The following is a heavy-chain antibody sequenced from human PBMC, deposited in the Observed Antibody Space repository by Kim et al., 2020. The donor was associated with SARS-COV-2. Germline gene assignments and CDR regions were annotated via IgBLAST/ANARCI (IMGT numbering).Heavy chain of an antibody. D-gene: IGHD4-17*01. CDR1: GFSFSSHE. Sequence: GGSLRLSCEASGFSFSSHEINWVRQATGKGLEWISYVSANGRTIYYADSVKGRFTISRDNAKNSLYMQMNSLRAEDTAVYYCARKTTVSPDGLDIWGQGTMVTVS. V-gene: IGHV3-48*03. J-gene: IGHJ3*02. CDR2: VSANGRTI. CDR3: ARKTTVSPDGLDI.